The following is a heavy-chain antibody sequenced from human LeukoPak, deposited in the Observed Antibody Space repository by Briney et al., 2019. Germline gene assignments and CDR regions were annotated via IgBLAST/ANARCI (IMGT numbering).Heavy chain of an antibody. CDR2: ISWNSGSM. J-gene: IGHJ5*02. CDR1: GFTFDDYA. Sequence: PGGSLRLSCAASGFTFDDYAMHWVRQAPGKGLEWVSGISWNSGSMGYADSVKGRFTISRDNAKNSLYLQMNSLRAEDTALYYCAKGGPYDILTGLNNWFDPWGQGTLVTVSS. V-gene: IGHV3-9*01. D-gene: IGHD3-9*01. CDR3: AKGGPYDILTGLNNWFDP.